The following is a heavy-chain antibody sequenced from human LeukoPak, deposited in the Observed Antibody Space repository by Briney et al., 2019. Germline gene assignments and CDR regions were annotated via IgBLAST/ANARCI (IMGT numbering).Heavy chain of an antibody. CDR1: GDSVSSNSAA. D-gene: IGHD2-8*01. CDR3: ARAPGYAPTPAWFDP. Sequence: SQTLSLTCAISGDSVSSNSAAWSWVRQYPTRGLEWLGRTYFRSKWYNDYAVSVKTRTTFIPDTSKNSFSLQLNSVSPEDTAVYYCARAPGYAPTPAWFDPWGQGTLVTVSS. CDR2: TYFRSKWYN. V-gene: IGHV6-1*01. J-gene: IGHJ5*02.